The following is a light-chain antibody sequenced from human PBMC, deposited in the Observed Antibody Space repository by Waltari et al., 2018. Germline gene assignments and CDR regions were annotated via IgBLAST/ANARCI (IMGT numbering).Light chain of an antibody. J-gene: IGLJ2*01. Sequence: QSALPQPPSASGSPGQSVTIPCTGTSSDVGGYNYVSWYQQHPGKAPKLIIYEVNKRPSGVPDRFSGSKSGNTASLTVSGLQAEDEADYYCSSYAGYSILFGGGTKLTVL. CDR2: EVN. CDR1: SSDVGGYNY. CDR3: SSYAGYSIL. V-gene: IGLV2-8*01.